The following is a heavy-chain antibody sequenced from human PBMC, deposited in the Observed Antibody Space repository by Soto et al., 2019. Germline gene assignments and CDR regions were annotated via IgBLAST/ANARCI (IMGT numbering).Heavy chain of an antibody. V-gene: IGHV4-4*07. CDR1: GGSITDYS. CDR2: TFSSGST. D-gene: IGHD2-21*02. CDR3: ARDQGVVVTADNWFDP. Sequence: QVQLQESGPGLVKPSETLSLTCTVSGGSITDYSWVWIRQPAGKGLEWIGRTFSSGSTNYNPSLTGRITMSLDTSKNQFSLKLNSATATDTAVYFCARDQGVVVTADNWFDPWGQGILVTVSS. J-gene: IGHJ5*02.